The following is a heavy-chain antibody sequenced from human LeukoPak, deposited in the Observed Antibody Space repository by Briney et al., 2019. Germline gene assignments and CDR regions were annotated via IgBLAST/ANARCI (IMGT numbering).Heavy chain of an antibody. Sequence: ASVKVFCKSSGYIFTTYPINWVRQAPGQGLEWIGWINTETGNPTYAQGFTGRFVFSLDTSVSTAYLQMSSLKAEDTAVYYCAKAEYCSRGSCYSVAWGQGTLVTVSS. CDR2: INTETGNP. J-gene: IGHJ5*02. V-gene: IGHV7-4-1*02. D-gene: IGHD2-15*01. CDR1: GYIFTTYP. CDR3: AKAEYCSRGSCYSVA.